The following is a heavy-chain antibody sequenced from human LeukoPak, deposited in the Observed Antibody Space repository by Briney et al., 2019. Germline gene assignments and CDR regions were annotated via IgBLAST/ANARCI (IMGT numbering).Heavy chain of an antibody. Sequence: ASVKVSCKASGYTFTSYDINWVRQATGQGLEWMGWMNPNSGNTGYAQKFQGRVTMTRNTSISTAYMEPSSLRSEDTAVYYCARVIAVAGTNFDYWGQGTLVTVSS. CDR1: GYTFTSYD. V-gene: IGHV1-8*01. D-gene: IGHD6-19*01. J-gene: IGHJ4*02. CDR3: ARVIAVAGTNFDY. CDR2: MNPNSGNT.